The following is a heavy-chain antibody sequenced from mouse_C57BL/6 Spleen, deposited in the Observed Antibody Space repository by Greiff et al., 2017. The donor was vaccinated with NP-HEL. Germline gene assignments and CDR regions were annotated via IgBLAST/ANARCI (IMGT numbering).Heavy chain of an antibody. CDR3: AIICYDNYGYFDY. CDR1: GYTFTDYY. D-gene: IGHD2-1*01. Sequence: EVQLQQSGPELVKPGASVKISCKASGYTFTDYYMNWVKQSHGKSLEWIGDINPNNGGTSYNLKFKGKATLTVDKSSSTAYMELRSLTSEDSAVYYYAIICYDNYGYFDYWGQGTTLTVSS. V-gene: IGHV1-26*01. J-gene: IGHJ2*01. CDR2: INPNNGGT.